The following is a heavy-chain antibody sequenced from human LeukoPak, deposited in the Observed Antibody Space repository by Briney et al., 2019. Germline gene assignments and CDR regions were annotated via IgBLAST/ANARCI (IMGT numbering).Heavy chain of an antibody. Sequence: PSETLSLTCTVSGGSISSYYWSWIRQPPGKGLEWIGYIYYSGSTNYNPSLKSRVTISVDTSKNQFSLKLSSVTAADTAVYYCARVAPPSTPAAGYYYYGMDVWGQGTTVTVSS. D-gene: IGHD6-19*01. CDR1: GGSISSYY. CDR2: IYYSGST. CDR3: ARVAPPSTPAAGYYYYGMDV. J-gene: IGHJ6*02. V-gene: IGHV4-59*01.